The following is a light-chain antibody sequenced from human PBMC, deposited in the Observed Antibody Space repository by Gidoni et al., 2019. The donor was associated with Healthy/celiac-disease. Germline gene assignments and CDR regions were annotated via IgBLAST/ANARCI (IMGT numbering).Light chain of an antibody. CDR1: QSVSSSY. CDR3: QQDGSSPLVFT. Sequence: EIVLTQSPGTLSLSPGERATLSCRASQSVSSSYLAWYQQKPGQAPRLLIYGASSRATGIPDRFSGSGSGTDFTLTISRLEPEDFAVYYCQQDGSSPLVFTFGPGTKVDIK. V-gene: IGKV3-20*01. CDR2: GAS. J-gene: IGKJ3*01.